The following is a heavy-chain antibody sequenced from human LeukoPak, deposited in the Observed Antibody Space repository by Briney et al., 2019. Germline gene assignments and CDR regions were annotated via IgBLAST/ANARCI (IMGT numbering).Heavy chain of an antibody. V-gene: IGHV4-59*12. Sequence: SETLSLTCTVSGGSISTYYWSWIRQPPGKGLEWIGYIYYTGSTNYNPSLKSRVTISVDTSKNQFSLKLSSVTAADTAVYYCARVPQWLFWFDPWGQGTLVTVSS. CDR1: GGSISTYY. J-gene: IGHJ5*02. CDR2: IYYTGST. CDR3: ARVPQWLFWFDP. D-gene: IGHD6-19*01.